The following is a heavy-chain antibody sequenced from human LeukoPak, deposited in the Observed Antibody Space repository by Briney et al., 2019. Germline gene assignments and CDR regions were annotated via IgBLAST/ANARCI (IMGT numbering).Heavy chain of an antibody. J-gene: IGHJ5*02. CDR1: GFTFSSYE. CDR3: AREGGSGWYSSWFDP. Sequence: PGGSLRLSCAASGFTFSSYEMNWVRQAPGKGLEWVSYISSSGSTIYYADSVKGRFTISRDNAKNSLYLQMNSLRAEDTAVYYCAREGGSGWYSSWFDPWGQGTLVTVSS. D-gene: IGHD6-19*01. CDR2: ISSSGSTI. V-gene: IGHV3-48*03.